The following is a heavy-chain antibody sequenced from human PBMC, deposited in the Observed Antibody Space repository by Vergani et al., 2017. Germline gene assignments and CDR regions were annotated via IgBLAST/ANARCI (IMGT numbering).Heavy chain of an antibody. D-gene: IGHD2-2*01. CDR1: GGSFSGYY. Sequence: QVQLQQWGAGLLKPSETLSLTCAVYGGSFSGYYWSWIRQPPGMGLEWIGEINHSGSTNYNPSLKSRVTISVDTSKNQFSLKLSSVTAADTAVYYCARTGRQYCSSTSCYRLLPKYYYYYGMDVWGQGTTVTVSS. V-gene: IGHV4-34*01. CDR3: ARTGRQYCSSTSCYRLLPKYYYYYGMDV. J-gene: IGHJ6*02. CDR2: INHSGST.